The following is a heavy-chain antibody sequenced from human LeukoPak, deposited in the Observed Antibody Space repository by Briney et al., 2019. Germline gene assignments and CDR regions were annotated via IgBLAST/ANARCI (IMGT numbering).Heavy chain of an antibody. CDR1: GGSISSYS. J-gene: IGHJ4*02. D-gene: IGHD3-22*01. CDR3: ARSPNYYDSSAGFDY. Sequence: KPSETLSLTCTASGGSISSYSWSWIRQPPGKGLEWIGYIYYSGSTNYNPSLKSRVTISVDTSKNQFSLKLSSVTAADTAVCYCARSPNYYDSSAGFDYWGQGTLVTVSS. V-gene: IGHV4-59*08. CDR2: IYYSGST.